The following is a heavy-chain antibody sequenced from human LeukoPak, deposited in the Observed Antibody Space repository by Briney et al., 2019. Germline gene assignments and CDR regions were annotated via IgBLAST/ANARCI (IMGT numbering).Heavy chain of an antibody. J-gene: IGHJ6*02. Sequence: SQTLSLTCAISGDTVSSNTAAWNWIRQSPSRGLEWLGRTYYRSKWNTDYAASVQNRITINPDTTTNQFSLQLKSATPEDTAVYYCSRQRSTSTYYFGLDVWGQGTTVTVSS. CDR2: TYYRSKWNT. CDR1: GDTVSSNTAA. CDR3: SRQRSTSTYYFGLDV. V-gene: IGHV6-1*01. D-gene: IGHD6-6*01.